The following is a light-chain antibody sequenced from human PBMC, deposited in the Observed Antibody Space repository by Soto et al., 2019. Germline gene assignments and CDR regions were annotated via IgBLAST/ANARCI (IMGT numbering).Light chain of an antibody. CDR1: SSDIGAYNF. Sequence: QSVLTQPASVSGSPGQSITISCTGTSSDIGAYNFVSWYQQHPGKAPKLMLYDVNIRPSGVSNRFSGSKSGNTASLTISGLQAEYEADYYCTSWTTSTTMIFGGVTKVTVL. CDR2: DVN. CDR3: TSWTTSTTMI. J-gene: IGLJ2*01. V-gene: IGLV2-14*03.